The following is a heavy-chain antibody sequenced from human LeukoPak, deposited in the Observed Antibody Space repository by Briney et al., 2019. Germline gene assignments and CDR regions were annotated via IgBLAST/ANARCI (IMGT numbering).Heavy chain of an antibody. CDR1: GYTFTSYG. CDR3: ARDPTYGSGSLNWFDP. V-gene: IGHV1-18*01. Sequence: ASVKVSCKASGYTFTSYGISWVRQAPGQGLEWMGWISAYNGNTNYAQKLHGRVTMTTGTSTSTAYMELRSLRSDDTAVYYCARDPTYGSGSLNWFDPWGQGTLVTVSS. D-gene: IGHD3-10*01. CDR2: ISAYNGNT. J-gene: IGHJ5*02.